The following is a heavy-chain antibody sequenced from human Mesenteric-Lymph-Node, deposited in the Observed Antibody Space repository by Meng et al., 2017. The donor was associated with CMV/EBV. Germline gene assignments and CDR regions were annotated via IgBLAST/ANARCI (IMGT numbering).Heavy chain of an antibody. J-gene: IGHJ5*02. CDR1: GGSFSGYY. CDR2: INHSGST. Sequence: SETLSLTCAVYGGSFSGYYWSWIRQPPGKGLEWIGEINHSGSTNYNPSLKSRVTISVDTSKNQFSLKLSSVTAADTAVYYCAPWTYSSSWYPWGQGTLVTVSS. V-gene: IGHV4-34*01. D-gene: IGHD6-13*01. CDR3: APWTYSSSWYP.